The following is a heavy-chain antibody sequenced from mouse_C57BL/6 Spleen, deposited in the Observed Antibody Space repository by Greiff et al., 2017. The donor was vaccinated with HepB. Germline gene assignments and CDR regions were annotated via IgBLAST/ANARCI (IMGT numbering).Heavy chain of an antibody. CDR2: IYPGSGNT. V-gene: IGHV1-66*01. CDR3: ARGDYGSPFDY. D-gene: IGHD1-1*01. Sequence: VQLQQSGPELVKPGASVKISCKASGYSFTSYYIHWVKQRPGQGLEWIGWIYPGSGNTKYNEKFKGKATLTADTSSSTAYMQLSSLTSEDSAVYYCARGDYGSPFDYWGQGTTLTVSS. J-gene: IGHJ2*01. CDR1: GYSFTSYY.